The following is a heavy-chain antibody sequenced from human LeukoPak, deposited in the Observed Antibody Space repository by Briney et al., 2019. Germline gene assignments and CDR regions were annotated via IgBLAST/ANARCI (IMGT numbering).Heavy chain of an antibody. CDR2: ISAYNGNT. Sequence: GASVKVSCKASGGTFSSYAISWVRQAPGQGLEWMGWISAYNGNTNYAQKLQGRVTMTTDTSTSTAYMELRSLRSDDTAVYYCARDLGIVVVPAAPYYYYYGMDVWGQVTTVTVSS. CDR1: GGTFSSYA. CDR3: ARDLGIVVVPAAPYYYYYGMDV. V-gene: IGHV1-18*01. D-gene: IGHD2-2*01. J-gene: IGHJ6*02.